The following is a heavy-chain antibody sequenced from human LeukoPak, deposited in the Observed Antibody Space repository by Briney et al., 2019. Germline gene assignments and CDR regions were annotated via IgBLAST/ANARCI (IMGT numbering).Heavy chain of an antibody. CDR2: MYHTGST. D-gene: IGHD3-10*01. V-gene: IGHV4-38-2*02. CDR3: ARDLGSGSGA. CDR1: GYSMSSGYY. Sequence: SETLSLTCTVSGYSMSSGYYWGWIRQPPERGLEWIGSMYHTGSTYYNPSLKSRVTISVDTSKNQFSLKLSSVTAADTAVYYCARDLGSGSGAWGQGTLVTVSS. J-gene: IGHJ5*02.